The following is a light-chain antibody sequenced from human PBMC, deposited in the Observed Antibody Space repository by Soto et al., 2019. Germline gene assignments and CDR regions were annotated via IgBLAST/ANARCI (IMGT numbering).Light chain of an antibody. CDR2: DTY. J-gene: IGKJ5*01. Sequence: EIVLTQSPATLSLSPGERATLSCRASQSVGSFLAWYQQKPGQAPRLLIYDTYKRPTGVPARLTGSGSGADFTLTINSLEPEDFAVYYCQQRSDWPPLTFGQGTRLDIK. CDR1: QSVGSF. V-gene: IGKV3-11*01. CDR3: QQRSDWPPLT.